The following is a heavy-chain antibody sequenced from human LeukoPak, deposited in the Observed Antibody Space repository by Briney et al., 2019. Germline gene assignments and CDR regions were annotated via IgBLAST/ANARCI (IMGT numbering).Heavy chain of an antibody. Sequence: GGSLRLSCAASGFTFSSYSMNWVRQAPGKGLEWVSSIGSSSSYIYYADSVKGRFTISRDNAKNSLYLQMNSLRAEDTAVYYCARRVIVVVPAAIGPYYGMDVWGKGTTVTVSS. V-gene: IGHV3-21*01. D-gene: IGHD2-2*02. CDR3: ARRVIVVVPAAIGPYYGMDV. CDR1: GFTFSSYS. CDR2: IGSSSSYI. J-gene: IGHJ6*04.